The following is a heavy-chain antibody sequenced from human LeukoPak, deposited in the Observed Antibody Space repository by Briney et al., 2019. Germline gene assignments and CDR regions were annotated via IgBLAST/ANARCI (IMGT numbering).Heavy chain of an antibody. CDR2: IIPILGIA. J-gene: IGHJ6*02. D-gene: IGHD1-1*01. Sequence: SVKVSCKASGGTFSSYAISWVRPAPGQGLEWMGRIIPILGIANYAQKFQGRVTITADKSTSTAYMELSSLRSEDTAVYYCARGSGTTLYGMDVWGQGTTVTVSS. CDR1: GGTFSSYA. CDR3: ARGSGTTLYGMDV. V-gene: IGHV1-69*04.